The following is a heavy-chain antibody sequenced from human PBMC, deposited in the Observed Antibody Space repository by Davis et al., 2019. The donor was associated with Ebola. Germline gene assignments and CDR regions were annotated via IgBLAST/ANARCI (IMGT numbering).Heavy chain of an antibody. D-gene: IGHD2-2*01. CDR2: IYYSGST. J-gene: IGHJ4*02. CDR3: AREGTKHQLLRGEGDY. V-gene: IGHV4-30-4*01. CDR1: GGSISSGDYY. Sequence: PSETLSLTCTVSGGSISSGDYYWSWIRQPPGKGLEWIGYIYYSGSTYYNPSLKSRVTISVDTSKNQFSLKLSSVTAADTAVYYCAREGTKHQLLRGEGDYWGQGTLVTVSS.